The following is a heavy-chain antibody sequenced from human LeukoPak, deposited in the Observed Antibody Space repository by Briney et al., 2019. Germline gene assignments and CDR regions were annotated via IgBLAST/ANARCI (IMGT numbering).Heavy chain of an antibody. J-gene: IGHJ1*01. V-gene: IGHV1-2*02. CDR3: ARVEGGWDSSGYYFEYFQH. Sequence: ASVRVSCKASGYTFTGYYMHWVRQAPGQGLEWMGWINPNSGGTNYAQKFQGRVTMTRDTSISTAYMELSRLRSDDTAVYYCARVEGGWDSSGYYFEYFQHWGQGTLVTVSS. CDR1: GYTFTGYY. D-gene: IGHD3-22*01. CDR2: INPNSGGT.